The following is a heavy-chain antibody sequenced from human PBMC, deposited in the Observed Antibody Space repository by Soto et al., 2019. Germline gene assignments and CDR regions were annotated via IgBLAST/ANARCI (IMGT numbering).Heavy chain of an antibody. J-gene: IGHJ4*02. CDR3: ARFYGAGSWFFEY. Sequence: EVQLVESGGGPVRPGGSLKLSCAASGFNFITYSLSWVRQAPGKGLEWVASISSSAVYIDYADSVKGRFTISRDNANNSLYLQMNSLRAADTAVYHCARFYGAGSWFFEYWGQGTLVTVSS. CDR1: GFNFITYS. CDR2: ISSSAVYI. D-gene: IGHD3-10*01. V-gene: IGHV3-21*04.